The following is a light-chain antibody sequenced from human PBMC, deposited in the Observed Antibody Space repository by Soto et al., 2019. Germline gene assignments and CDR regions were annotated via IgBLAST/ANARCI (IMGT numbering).Light chain of an antibody. CDR2: AAS. CDR1: QDIHSW. CDR3: QQAYGLPIT. J-gene: IGKJ4*01. Sequence: IQMTQSPSSVSASVGDRVTITCRASQDIHSWLVWYQQKPGNAPKALIYAASSLQSGVPSRFSGSGSGTDFTLTISSLQPEDFATYYCQQAYGLPITFGGGTKVEIK. V-gene: IGKV1-12*01.